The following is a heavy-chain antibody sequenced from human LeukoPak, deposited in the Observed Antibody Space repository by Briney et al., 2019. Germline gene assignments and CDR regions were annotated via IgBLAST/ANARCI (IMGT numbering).Heavy chain of an antibody. CDR3: ARDQTMVRGALNLTGWFDP. J-gene: IGHJ5*02. V-gene: IGHV3-30-3*01. Sequence: GGSLRLSCAASGFTFSSYAMHWVRQAPGKGLEWVAVISYDGSNKYYADSVKGRFTISRDNSKNTLYLQMNSLRAEDTAVYYCARDQTMVRGALNLTGWFDPWGQGTLVTVSS. D-gene: IGHD3-10*01. CDR2: ISYDGSNK. CDR1: GFTFSSYA.